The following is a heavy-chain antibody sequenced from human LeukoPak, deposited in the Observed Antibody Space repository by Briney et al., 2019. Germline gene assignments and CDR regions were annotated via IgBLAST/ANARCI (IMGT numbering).Heavy chain of an antibody. CDR2: IWYDGSNK. D-gene: IGHD4-23*01. Sequence: PGGSLRLSCAASGFTFSSYGMHWVRPAPGKGREWVAVIWYDGSNKYYADSVKGRFTISRDNSKNTLYLQMNSLRAEDTAVYYCARENYGGNSVAFDIWGQGTMVTVSS. V-gene: IGHV3-33*01. CDR3: ARENYGGNSVAFDI. CDR1: GFTFSSYG. J-gene: IGHJ3*02.